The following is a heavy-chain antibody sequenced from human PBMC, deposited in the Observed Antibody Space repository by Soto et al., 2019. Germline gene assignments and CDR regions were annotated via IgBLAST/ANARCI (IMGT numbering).Heavy chain of an antibody. CDR3: ARGGSWYPGYYYGMDV. CDR1: GASVSAYY. J-gene: IGHJ6*02. D-gene: IGHD6-13*01. V-gene: IGHV4-4*07. CDR2: VNSSGST. Sequence: PSETLSLTCTVPGASVSAYYWSWIRQPAGKGLEWIGRVNSSGSTNYNPSLKSRVTMSVDTSKNQLSLMLRSVTAADTAVFYCARGGSWYPGYYYGMDVWGQGTTVTVSS.